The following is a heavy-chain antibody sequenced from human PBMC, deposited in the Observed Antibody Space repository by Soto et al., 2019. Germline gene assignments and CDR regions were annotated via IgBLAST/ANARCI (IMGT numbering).Heavy chain of an antibody. CDR2: IYHSGST. D-gene: IGHD3-22*01. CDR1: GYSISSGYY. J-gene: IGHJ4*02. CDR3: ARGGSYYYDSSGYYDFDY. Sequence: PSETLSLTCAVSGYSISSGYYWGWIRQPPGKGLEWIGSIYHSGSTYYNPSLKSRVTISVDTSKNQFSLKLSSVTAADTAVYYCARGGSYYYDSSGYYDFDYWGQGTLVTVSS. V-gene: IGHV4-38-2*01.